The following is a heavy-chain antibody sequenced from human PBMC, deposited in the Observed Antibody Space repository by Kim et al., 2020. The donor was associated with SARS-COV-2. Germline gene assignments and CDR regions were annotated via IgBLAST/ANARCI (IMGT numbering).Heavy chain of an antibody. D-gene: IGHD3-16*01. Sequence: TTYADSMMGRITISDNNAKTPLYLQMNSLTAEDTAEYCCTRGGGMADLDSWGQGTLVTVSS. V-gene: IGHV3-74*01. CDR2: T. CDR3: TRGGGMADLDS. J-gene: IGHJ4*02.